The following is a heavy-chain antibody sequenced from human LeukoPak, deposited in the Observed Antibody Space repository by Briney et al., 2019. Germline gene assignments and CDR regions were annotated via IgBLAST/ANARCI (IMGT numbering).Heavy chain of an antibody. V-gene: IGHV4-31*03. CDR1: GGPISSGGYY. CDR2: IYYSGST. D-gene: IGHD2-8*01. J-gene: IGHJ4*02. Sequence: SETLSLTCTVSGGPISSGGYYWSWIRQHPGKGLEWIGYIYYSGSTNYNPSLKSRVTISVDTSKNQFSLKLSSVTAADTAVYYCARFGIGVAGLKSTNGPYAYWGQGTLVTVSS. CDR3: ARFGIGVAGLKSTNGPYAY.